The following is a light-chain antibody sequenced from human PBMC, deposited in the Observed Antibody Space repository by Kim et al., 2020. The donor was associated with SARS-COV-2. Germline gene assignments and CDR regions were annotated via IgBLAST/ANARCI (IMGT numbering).Light chain of an antibody. V-gene: IGKV3-11*01. CDR2: DAS. J-gene: IGKJ4*01. CDR1: QSVNSY. Sequence: SLSPGESATLSCSASQSVNSYLAWYQQKPGQAPRLLIFDASNRATGIPARFSGSGSGTDFTLTISSLESEDFALYYCQQRYYMITFGGGTKVDIK. CDR3: QQRYYMIT.